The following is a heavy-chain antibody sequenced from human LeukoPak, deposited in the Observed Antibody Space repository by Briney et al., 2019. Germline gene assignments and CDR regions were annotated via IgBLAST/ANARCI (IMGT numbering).Heavy chain of an antibody. V-gene: IGHV3-30-3*01. D-gene: IGHD3-22*01. CDR3: AREAMIVVVTSLDAFDI. CDR2: ISYDGSNK. J-gene: IGHJ3*02. CDR1: GFTFSSYA. Sequence: GGSLRLSCAASGFTFSSYAMHWVRQAPGKGLEWVAVISYDGSNKYYADSVKGRFTISRDNSKNALYLQMNSLRAEDTAVYYCAREAMIVVVTSLDAFDIWGQGTMVTVSS.